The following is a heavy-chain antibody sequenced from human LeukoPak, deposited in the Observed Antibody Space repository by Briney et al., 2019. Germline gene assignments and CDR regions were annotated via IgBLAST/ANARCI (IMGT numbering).Heavy chain of an antibody. V-gene: IGHV3-30*02. CDR1: GFTFSSYG. D-gene: IGHD1-14*01. CDR3: AKDTTPPKAGFDP. J-gene: IGHJ5*02. Sequence: AGSLRLSCAASGFTFSSYGMHWVRQAPGKGLEWVAFIRYDGSNKYYADSVKGRFTISRDNSKNTLYLQMNSLRAEDTAVYYCAKDTTPPKAGFDPWGQGTLVTVSS. CDR2: IRYDGSNK.